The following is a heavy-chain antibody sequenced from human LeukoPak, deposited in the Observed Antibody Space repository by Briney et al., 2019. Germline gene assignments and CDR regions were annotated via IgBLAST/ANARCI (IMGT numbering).Heavy chain of an antibody. CDR1: GYTFTSYG. J-gene: IGHJ4*02. CDR3: ARDEGSKYYYDSSGYYSYSFDY. V-gene: IGHV1-18*01. Sequence: ASVKVSCKASGYTFTSYGISWVRQAPGQGLEWMGWISAYNGNTNYAQKLQGRVTMTTGTSTSTAYMELRSLRSDDTAVYYCARDEGSKYYYDSSGYYSYSFDYWGQGTLVTVSS. CDR2: ISAYNGNT. D-gene: IGHD3-22*01.